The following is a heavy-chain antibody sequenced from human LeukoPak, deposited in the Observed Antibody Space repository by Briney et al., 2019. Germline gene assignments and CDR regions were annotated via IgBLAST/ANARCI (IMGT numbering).Heavy chain of an antibody. CDR3: ARGVGYFGSRYYFDY. V-gene: IGHV3-48*01. CDR2: ISASTTTM. Sequence: PGGSLRLSCAASGITFSSYSMNWVRQAPGKGLEWVSYISASTTTMHYADSVKGRFTISRDNAKNSLYLQMNSLRAEDTAVYYCARGVGYFGSRYYFDYWGQGALVTVSS. CDR1: GITFSSYS. J-gene: IGHJ4*02. D-gene: IGHD3-9*01.